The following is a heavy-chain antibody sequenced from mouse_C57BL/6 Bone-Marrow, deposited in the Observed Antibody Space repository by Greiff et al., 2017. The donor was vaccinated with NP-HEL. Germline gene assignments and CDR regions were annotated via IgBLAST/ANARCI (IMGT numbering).Heavy chain of an antibody. CDR2: INPNNGGT. V-gene: IGHV1-18*01. Sequence: DVKLVESGPELVKPGASVKIPCKASGYTFTDYNMDWVKQSHGKSLEWIGDINPNNGGTIYNQKFKGKATLTVDKSSSTAYMELRSLTSEDTAVYYCARWGYWGAMDYWGQGTSVTVSS. CDR1: GYTFTDYN. D-gene: IGHD2-3*01. CDR3: ARWGYWGAMDY. J-gene: IGHJ4*01.